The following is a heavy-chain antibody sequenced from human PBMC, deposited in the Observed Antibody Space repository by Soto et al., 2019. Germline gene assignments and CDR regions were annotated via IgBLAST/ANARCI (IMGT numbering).Heavy chain of an antibody. CDR1: GGTFSSYA. Sequence: ASVNVSCKASGGTFSSYAISWVRQAPGQGLEWMGGIIPIFGTANYAQKFQGRVTITADESTSTAYMELSSLRSEDTAVYYCARGGQLGYVLYYYYGMDVWGQGTTVTVSS. V-gene: IGHV1-69*13. CDR3: ARGGQLGYVLYYYYGMDV. J-gene: IGHJ6*02. CDR2: IIPIFGTA. D-gene: IGHD6-6*01.